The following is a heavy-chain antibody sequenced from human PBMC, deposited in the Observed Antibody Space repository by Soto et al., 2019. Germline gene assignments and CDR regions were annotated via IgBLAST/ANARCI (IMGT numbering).Heavy chain of an antibody. Sequence: TLSLTCNVSGGSISGYYWSWIRQAAGKGLEWVGRIYSSGTTAYSPSLKSRLTMSVDTSKNQFSLKVTSVTAADTAVYYCVRVGAVAANGGYFDYWGQGVLVTVSS. CDR1: GGSISGYY. J-gene: IGHJ4*02. CDR3: VRVGAVAANGGYFDY. V-gene: IGHV4-4*07. CDR2: IYSSGTT. D-gene: IGHD6-19*01.